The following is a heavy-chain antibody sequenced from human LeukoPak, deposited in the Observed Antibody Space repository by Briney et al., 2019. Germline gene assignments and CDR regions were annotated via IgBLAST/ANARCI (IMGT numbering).Heavy chain of an antibody. Sequence: GGSLRLSCAASGFTFSSYGMHWVRQAPGKGLEWVAAISYDGSNKYYADSVKGRFTISRDNSKNTLYLQMNSLRAEDTAVYYCAKDGCTNGVCYYFDYWGQGTLVTVSS. V-gene: IGHV3-30*18. CDR2: ISYDGSNK. D-gene: IGHD2-8*01. CDR1: GFTFSSYG. J-gene: IGHJ4*02. CDR3: AKDGCTNGVCYYFDY.